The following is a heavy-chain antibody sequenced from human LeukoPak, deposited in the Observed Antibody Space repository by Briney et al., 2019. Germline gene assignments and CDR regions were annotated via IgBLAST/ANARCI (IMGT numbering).Heavy chain of an antibody. CDR2: IIPIFGIA. V-gene: IGHV1-69*04. J-gene: IGHJ4*02. D-gene: IGHD2-2*01. Sequence: SVKVSCKASGYTFTSYAISWVRQAPGQGLERMGRIIPIFGIANYAQKFQGRVTITADKSTSTAYMELSSLRSEDTALYYCARGVYCSSTSCYGSLFDYWGQGTLVTVSS. CDR1: GYTFTSYA. CDR3: ARGVYCSSTSCYGSLFDY.